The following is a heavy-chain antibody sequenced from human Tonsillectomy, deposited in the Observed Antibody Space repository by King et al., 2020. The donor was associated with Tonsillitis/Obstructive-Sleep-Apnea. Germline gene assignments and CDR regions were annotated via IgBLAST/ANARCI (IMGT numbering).Heavy chain of an antibody. CDR1: GGSFSGYY. J-gene: IGHJ4*02. D-gene: IGHD3-3*01. Sequence: VQLQQWGAGLLKPSETLSLTCAVYGGSFSGYYWSWIRQPPGKGLEWIGEINHSGSTNYNPSLKSRVTISVDTSKNQFSLKLSSVTAADTAVYYCARGLTDYDFWSGYYTSFDYWGQGTLVTVSS. CDR3: ARGLTDYDFWSGYYTSFDY. V-gene: IGHV4-34*01. CDR2: INHSGST.